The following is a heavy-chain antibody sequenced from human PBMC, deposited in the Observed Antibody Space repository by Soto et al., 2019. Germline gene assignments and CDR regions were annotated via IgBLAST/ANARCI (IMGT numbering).Heavy chain of an antibody. Sequence: ASVKVSCKASGYTFTGYYMHWVRQAPGQGLEWMGWINPNSGGTNYAQKFQGWVTMTRDTSISTAYMELSRLRSDDTAVYYCARGLSGSYYNGVDYWGQGTLVTVSS. J-gene: IGHJ4*02. V-gene: IGHV1-2*04. CDR1: GYTFTGYY. D-gene: IGHD3-10*01. CDR3: ARGLSGSYYNGVDY. CDR2: INPNSGGT.